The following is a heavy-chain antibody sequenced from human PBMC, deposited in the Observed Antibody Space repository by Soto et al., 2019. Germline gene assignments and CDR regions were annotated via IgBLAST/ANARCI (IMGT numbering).Heavy chain of an antibody. Sequence: QVQLVQSGAEVKKPGSSVKVSCKASGGTFSSYAISWVRQAPGQGLEWMGGIIPIFGTANYAQKFQGRVTITADESTSTAYMELSRLRFEDTAVYYCATSLGSSGWYVGYFDLWGRGTLVTVSS. CDR3: ATSLGSSGWYVGYFDL. V-gene: IGHV1-69*12. CDR2: IIPIFGTA. D-gene: IGHD6-19*01. CDR1: GGTFSSYA. J-gene: IGHJ2*01.